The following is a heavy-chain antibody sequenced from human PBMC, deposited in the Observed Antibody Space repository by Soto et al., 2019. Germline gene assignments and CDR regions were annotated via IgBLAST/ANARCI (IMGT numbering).Heavy chain of an antibody. Sequence: EVQLVESGGGLVQPGGSLRLSCAASGFTFSSYSMNWVRQAPGKGLEWVSYISSSSSTIYYADSVKGRFTISRDNAKNSLYLQMNSLRDEDTAVYYCARDRIQLWLRSSIFYYYGMDVWGQGTTVTVSS. CDR1: GFTFSSYS. J-gene: IGHJ6*02. V-gene: IGHV3-48*02. CDR2: ISSSSSTI. CDR3: ARDRIQLWLRSSIFYYYGMDV. D-gene: IGHD5-18*01.